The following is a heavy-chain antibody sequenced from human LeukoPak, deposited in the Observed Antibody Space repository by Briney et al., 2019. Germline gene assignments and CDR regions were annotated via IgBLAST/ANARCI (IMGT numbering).Heavy chain of an antibody. CDR1: GGSISSYY. Sequence: NPSETLSLTCTVSGGSISSYYWSWIRQPPGKGLEWIGYIYYSGSTNYNPSLKSRVTISVDTSKNQFSLKLSSVTAADTAVYYCASSHSVWTSFDYWGQGTLVTVSS. CDR3: ASSHSVWTSFDY. J-gene: IGHJ4*02. V-gene: IGHV4-59*01. D-gene: IGHD3/OR15-3a*01. CDR2: IYYSGST.